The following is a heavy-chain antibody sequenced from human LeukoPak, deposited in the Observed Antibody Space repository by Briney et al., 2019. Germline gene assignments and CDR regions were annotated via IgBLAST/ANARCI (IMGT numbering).Heavy chain of an antibody. CDR1: GGTFSSYA. CDR2: IIPIFGTA. D-gene: IGHD6-19*01. CDR3: ARDGDGEGAVAGSPALFDY. J-gene: IGHJ4*02. V-gene: IGHV1-69*05. Sequence: SVKVSCKASGGTFSSYAISWVRQAPGQGLEWMGGIIPIFGTANYAQKFQGRVTITTDESTSTAYMELSSLRSEDTAVYYCARDGDGEGAVAGSPALFDYWGQGTLVTVSS.